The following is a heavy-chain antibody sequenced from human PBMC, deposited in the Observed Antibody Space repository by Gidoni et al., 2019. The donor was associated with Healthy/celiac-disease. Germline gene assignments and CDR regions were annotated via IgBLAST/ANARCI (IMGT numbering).Heavy chain of an antibody. D-gene: IGHD2-8*02. V-gene: IGHV1-46*01. CDR1: GYTFTSYY. CDR3: ARDNTLLVVYAEPSYYFDY. CDR2: INPSGGST. J-gene: IGHJ4*02. Sequence: QVQLVQSGAEVKKPGASVKVSCKASGYTFTSYYMHWVRQAPGQGLEWMGIINPSGGSTSYAQKCQGRVTMTRDTSTSTVYMELSSLRSEDTAVYYCARDNTLLVVYAEPSYYFDYWGQGTLVTVSS.